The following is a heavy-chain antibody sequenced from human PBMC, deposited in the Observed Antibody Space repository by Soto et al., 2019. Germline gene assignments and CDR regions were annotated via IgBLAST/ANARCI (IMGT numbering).Heavy chain of an antibody. Sequence: ASVKVSCKASGYTFTNYTIHWVRQAPGQRLEWMGWINAGNGDTKYSQKFQGRVAITRDTSASTAYMDLSSLRSEDTAVYYCARSIVVVTALDYWGQGTLVTVSS. D-gene: IGHD2-21*02. CDR3: ARSIVVVTALDY. CDR2: INAGNGDT. V-gene: IGHV1-3*01. CDR1: GYTFTNYT. J-gene: IGHJ4*02.